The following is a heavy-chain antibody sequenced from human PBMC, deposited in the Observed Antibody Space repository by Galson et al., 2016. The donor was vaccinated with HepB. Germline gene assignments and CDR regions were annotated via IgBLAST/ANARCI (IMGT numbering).Heavy chain of an antibody. CDR2: IPYVERDK. J-gene: IGHJ4*02. V-gene: IGHV3-30*18. Sequence: SLRLSCAASGFIFSPYAMHWVRQAPGKGLEWVAFIPYVERDKDYADSVKGRFTISRDNSKNTLYLQMNSLRAEDTAVYYCAKDLFGSGSFLDYWGQGTLVIVSS. CDR1: GFIFSPYA. CDR3: AKDLFGSGSFLDY. D-gene: IGHD1-26*01.